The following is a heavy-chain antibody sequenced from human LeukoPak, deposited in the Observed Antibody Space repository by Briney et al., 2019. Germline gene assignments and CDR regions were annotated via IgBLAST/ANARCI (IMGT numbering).Heavy chain of an antibody. D-gene: IGHD4-17*01. J-gene: IGHJ4*02. CDR1: GYTFTSYD. CDR2: MNPNSGKT. CDR3: ASSLIPIYGPGDY. Sequence: GASLKVSCKASGYTFTSYDINWVRQATGQGLEWMGWMNPNSGKTGYAQKFQGRVTMTRHTSISTAYMELSSLRSEDTAVYYCASSLIPIYGPGDYWGQGTLVTVSS. V-gene: IGHV1-8*01.